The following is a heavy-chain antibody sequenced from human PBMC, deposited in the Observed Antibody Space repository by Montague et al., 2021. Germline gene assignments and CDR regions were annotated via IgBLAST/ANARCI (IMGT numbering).Heavy chain of an antibody. CDR3: LRDLNYGLGSSYGCFDY. D-gene: IGHD3-10*01. Sequence: SLSLSFSASGFNFGFYWMHWVRQAPGKGLVWVSHIDTDGRSTTYADSVAGRFTISRDNAKNTLFLQMNSLRAEDTAVYYCLRDLNYGLGSSYGCFDYWGQGTLVTVSS. J-gene: IGHJ4*02. CDR1: GFNFGFYW. CDR2: IDTDGRST. V-gene: IGHV3-74*03.